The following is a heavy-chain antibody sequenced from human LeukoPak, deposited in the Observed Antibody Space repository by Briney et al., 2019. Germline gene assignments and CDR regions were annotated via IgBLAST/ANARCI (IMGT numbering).Heavy chain of an antibody. CDR2: ISGIGTTT. CDR1: GFTFRSYA. D-gene: IGHD4-17*01. V-gene: IGHV3-23*01. J-gene: IGHJ5*02. Sequence: PGGSLRLSCTASGFTFRSYAMTWVRQAPGKGLKWVSVISGIGTTTYYADSVKGRFTISRDNSKNTLFLQMNSLRVEDTATYYCTKKRTTSVTDWFDPWGQGTLVTVSS. CDR3: TKKRTTSVTDWFDP.